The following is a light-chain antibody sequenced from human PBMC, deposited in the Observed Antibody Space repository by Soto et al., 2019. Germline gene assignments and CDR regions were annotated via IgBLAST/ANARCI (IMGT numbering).Light chain of an antibody. CDR3: QQYGSSPRT. CDR2: GAS. CDR1: QSVSGSS. Sequence: EIVLTQSPGTLSLSPGERATLSSRASQSVSGSSLAWYQQKPGQAPRLLIYGASSRATGIPDRFSGSGSGTDFTLTISRLEPEDFAVYYCQQYGSSPRTFGQGTKVEIK. J-gene: IGKJ1*01. V-gene: IGKV3-20*01.